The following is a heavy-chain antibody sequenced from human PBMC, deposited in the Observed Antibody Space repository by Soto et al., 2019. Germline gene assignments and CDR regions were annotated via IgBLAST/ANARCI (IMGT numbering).Heavy chain of an antibody. CDR3: ARGGIYLDY. CDR2: ISYDGSNK. CDR1: GFPFSSYG. D-gene: IGHD3-10*01. V-gene: IGHV3-30*03. J-gene: IGHJ4*02. Sequence: QVQLVESGGGVVQPGRSLRLSCAASGFPFSSYGMHWVRQAPGKGLEWVAVISYDGSNKYYVDSVKGRFTISRDNSKNTLYLQMNSLRTEDTAVYYCARGGIYLDYWGQGTLVTVSS.